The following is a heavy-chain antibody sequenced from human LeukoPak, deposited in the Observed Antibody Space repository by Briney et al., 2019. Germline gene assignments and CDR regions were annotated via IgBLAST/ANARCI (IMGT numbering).Heavy chain of an antibody. CDR2: ISSSSTYI. J-gene: IGHJ4*02. Sequence: AGSLRLSCAASGFTFSSYSMNWVRQAPGRGLEWVSYISSSSTYIYYADSVKGRFTISRDNAKNSLYLQMNSLRAEDTAVYYCAREIVGGTSYWGQGPLLTVSS. V-gene: IGHV3-21*01. CDR3: AREIVGGTSY. CDR1: GFTFSSYS. D-gene: IGHD1-26*01.